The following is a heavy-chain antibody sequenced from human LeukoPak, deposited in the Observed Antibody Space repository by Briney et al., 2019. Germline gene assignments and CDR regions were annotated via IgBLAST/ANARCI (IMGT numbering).Heavy chain of an antibody. V-gene: IGHV1-18*01. CDR1: GYTFTSYG. Sequence: ASVKVSCKASGYTFTSYGISWVRQAPGQGLEWMGWISAYNGNTNYAQKLQGRVTMTTDTSTSTAYMELGSLRSDDTAVYYCATITIFGVVNQRAPLDYWGQGTLVTVSS. J-gene: IGHJ4*02. CDR3: ATITIFGVVNQRAPLDY. CDR2: ISAYNGNT. D-gene: IGHD3-3*01.